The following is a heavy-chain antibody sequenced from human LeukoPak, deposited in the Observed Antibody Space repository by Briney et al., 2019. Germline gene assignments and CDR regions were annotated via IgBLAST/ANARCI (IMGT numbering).Heavy chain of an antibody. CDR3: AKDEAETSYYDFWSGYGSYYYYYYMDV. V-gene: IGHV3-23*01. Sequence: PGGSLRLSCAASGFTFSSYAMSWVRQAPGKGLEWVSAISGSGGSTYYADSVKGRFTISRDNSKNTLYLQMNSLRAEDTAVYYCAKDEAETSYYDFWSGYGSYYYYYYMDVWGKGTTVTVSS. CDR2: ISGSGGST. J-gene: IGHJ6*03. D-gene: IGHD3-3*01. CDR1: GFTFSSYA.